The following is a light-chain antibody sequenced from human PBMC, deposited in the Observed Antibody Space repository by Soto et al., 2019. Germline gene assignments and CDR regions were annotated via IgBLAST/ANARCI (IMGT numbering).Light chain of an antibody. J-gene: IGLJ1*01. Sequence: SYELTQPPSVSVSPGQTASITCSGDKLGDKYACWYQQKPGQSPVLVNYQDTKRPSGIPERFSGSNSGNTATLTISGTQAMDEADYYCQAWDSSTHYVFGTGTKLTVL. CDR2: QDT. CDR1: KLGDKY. V-gene: IGLV3-1*01. CDR3: QAWDSSTHYV.